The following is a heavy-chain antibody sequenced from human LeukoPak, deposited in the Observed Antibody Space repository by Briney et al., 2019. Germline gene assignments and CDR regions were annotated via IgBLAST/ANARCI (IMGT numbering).Heavy chain of an antibody. CDR2: ISSSSSTI. CDR3: AKAPLSLTMVRGVPNWFDP. Sequence: GGSLRLSCAASGFTFSSYSMNWVRQAPGKGLEWVSYISSSSSTIYYADSVKGRFTISRDNAKNSLYPQMNSLRAEDTAVYYCAKAPLSLTMVRGVPNWFDPWGRGTLVTVSS. J-gene: IGHJ5*02. V-gene: IGHV3-48*01. CDR1: GFTFSSYS. D-gene: IGHD3-10*01.